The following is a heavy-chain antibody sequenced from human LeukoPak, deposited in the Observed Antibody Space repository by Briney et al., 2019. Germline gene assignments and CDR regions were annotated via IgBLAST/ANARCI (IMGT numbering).Heavy chain of an antibody. CDR1: GFTVSSNY. Sequence: TVGSLRLSCAASGFTVSSNYMSWVRQGPGKGLECVSVISNDGDTYYADSVKGRFTISRDNSRNTVSLQLSNLRTEDTALYYCAKTSLSDSSGHYYYMDVWGKGTTVTVSS. J-gene: IGHJ6*03. V-gene: IGHV3-66*02. CDR3: AKTSLSDSSGHYYYMDV. CDR2: ISNDGDT. D-gene: IGHD3-3*01.